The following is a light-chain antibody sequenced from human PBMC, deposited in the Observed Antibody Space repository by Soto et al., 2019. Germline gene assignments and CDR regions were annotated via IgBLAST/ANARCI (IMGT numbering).Light chain of an antibody. Sequence: EIVMTQSPATLSVSPGERASLSCRASQSVGSILAWYQQTAGQAPRLLIYGASTRATGIPARFSGSGSGTEFTLTISSLQSEDFAVYSCQQHTNWPYTFGQGTKLEIK. CDR1: QSVGSI. V-gene: IGKV3-15*01. J-gene: IGKJ2*01. CDR3: QQHTNWPYT. CDR2: GAS.